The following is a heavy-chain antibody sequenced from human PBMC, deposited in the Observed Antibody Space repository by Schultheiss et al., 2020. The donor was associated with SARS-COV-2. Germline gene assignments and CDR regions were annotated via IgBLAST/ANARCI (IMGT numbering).Heavy chain of an antibody. J-gene: IGHJ4*02. CDR2: ISSSSSYI. CDR3: ARVGGSYFFDY. D-gene: IGHD1-26*01. Sequence: GGSLRLSCSASGFTFSSYAMHWVRQAPGKGLEWVSSISSSSSYIYYADSVKGRFTISRDNSKNTLYLQMSSLRAEDTAVYYCARVGGSYFFDYWGQGTLVTVSS. CDR1: GFTFSSYA. V-gene: IGHV3-21*01.